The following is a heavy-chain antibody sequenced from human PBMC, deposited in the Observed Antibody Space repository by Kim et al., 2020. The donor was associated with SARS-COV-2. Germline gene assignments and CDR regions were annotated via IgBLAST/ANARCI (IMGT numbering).Heavy chain of an antibody. Sequence: ASVKVSCKASGYTFTSYGISWVRQAPGQGLEWMGWISAYNGNTNYAQKLQGRVTMTTDTSTSTAYMELRSLRSDDTAVYYCAREDYVWGSYRPDGHFDYWGQGTLVTVSS. J-gene: IGHJ4*02. CDR3: AREDYVWGSYRPDGHFDY. V-gene: IGHV1-18*01. CDR1: GYTFTSYG. D-gene: IGHD3-16*02. CDR2: ISAYNGNT.